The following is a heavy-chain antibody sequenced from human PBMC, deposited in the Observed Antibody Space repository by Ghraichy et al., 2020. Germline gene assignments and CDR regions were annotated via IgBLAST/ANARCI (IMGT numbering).Heavy chain of an antibody. V-gene: IGHV1-8*01. CDR2: MNPNSGNT. D-gene: IGHD1-1*01. CDR1: GYTFTSYD. CDR3: ARSLASWNPQTLFDY. J-gene: IGHJ4*02. Sequence: ASVKVSCKASGYTFTSYDINWVRQATGQGLEWMGWMNPNSGNTGYVQKFQGRVTMTRNTSISTAYMELSSLRSEDTAVYYCARSLASWNPQTLFDYWGQGTLVTVSS.